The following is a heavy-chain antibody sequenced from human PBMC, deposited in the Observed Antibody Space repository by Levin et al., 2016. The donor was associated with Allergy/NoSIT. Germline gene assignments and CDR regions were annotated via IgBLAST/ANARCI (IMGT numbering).Heavy chain of an antibody. J-gene: IGHJ4*02. Sequence: PGKGLVWVSRINSDGSSTSYADSVKGRFTISRDNAKNTLYLQMNSLRAEDTAVYYCARGKWELNPVWFPFDYWGQGTLVTVSS. CDR3: ARGKWELNPVWFPFDY. D-gene: IGHD1-26*01. V-gene: IGHV3-74*01. CDR2: INSDGSST.